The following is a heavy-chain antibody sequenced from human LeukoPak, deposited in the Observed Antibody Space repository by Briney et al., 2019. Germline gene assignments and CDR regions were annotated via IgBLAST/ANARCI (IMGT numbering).Heavy chain of an antibody. CDR2: IRSKADSYTT. J-gene: IGHJ4*02. D-gene: IGHD6-13*01. CDR1: GFTFSGSA. CDR3: RAAADLNDY. V-gene: IGHV3-73*01. Sequence: GGSLKLSCAASGFTFSGSAMHWVRQASGKGLEWLGRIRSKADSYTTAYAASVKGRFIVSRDDSKNAAYLQMNSLKTEDTAVYYCRAAADLNDYWGQGTLVTVSS.